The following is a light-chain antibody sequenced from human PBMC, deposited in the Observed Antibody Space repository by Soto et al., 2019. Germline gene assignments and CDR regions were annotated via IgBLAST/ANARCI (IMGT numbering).Light chain of an antibody. CDR1: QSVSSTY. Sequence: EIALTQSPGTLSLSPGERATLSCRPSQSVSSTYLAWYQQKLGQAPRLLIYGASSRATGIPDRFSGSGSGTDFTLTIRRLEPEDFAVYYCQQYGSSPSTFGQGTKVEIK. CDR3: QQYGSSPST. V-gene: IGKV3-20*01. J-gene: IGKJ1*01. CDR2: GAS.